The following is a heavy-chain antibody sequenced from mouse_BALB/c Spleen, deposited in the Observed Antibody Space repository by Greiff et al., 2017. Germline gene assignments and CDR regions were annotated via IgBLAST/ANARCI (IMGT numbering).Heavy chain of an antibody. J-gene: IGHJ4*01. CDR1: GFTFSSYA. V-gene: IGHV5-9-4*01. CDR3: ARDTDYAMDY. D-gene: IGHD1-1*01. Sequence: EVQLVESGGGLVKPGGSLKLSCAASGFTFSSYAMSWVRQSPEKRLEWVAEISSGGSYTYYPDTVTGRFTISRDNAKNTLYLEMSSLRSEDTAMYYCARDTDYAMDYWGQGTSVTVSS. CDR2: ISSGGSYT.